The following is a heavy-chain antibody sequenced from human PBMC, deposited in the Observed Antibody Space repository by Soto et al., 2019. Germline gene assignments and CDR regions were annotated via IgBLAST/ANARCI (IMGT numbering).Heavy chain of an antibody. V-gene: IGHV3-30-3*01. CDR3: AGLKDGQGGFDY. CDR1: GFTFSSYA. J-gene: IGHJ4*02. Sequence: QVQLVESGGGVVQPGRSLRLSCAASGFTFSSYAMHWVRQAAGKGLEWVAVISYDGSNKYYADSVKGRFTISRDNSKNTLYLQMNSLRAEDTAVYYCAGLKDGQGGFDYWGQGTLVTVSS. D-gene: IGHD3-16*01. CDR2: ISYDGSNK.